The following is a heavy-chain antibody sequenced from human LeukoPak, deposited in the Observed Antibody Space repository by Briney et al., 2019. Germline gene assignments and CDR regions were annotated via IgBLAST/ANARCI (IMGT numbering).Heavy chain of an antibody. CDR1: GVSVSDINYF. CDR2: IYYSGDT. Sequence: SETLSLTCTVSGVSVSDINYFWGWIRQPPGKGLEWIGSIYYSGDTYYNPSLKSRVTISVDTSKNQFSLKLYSVPAADTAVYYCARHQFRGRSSLVDFWGQGTLVTVSS. J-gene: IGHJ4*02. V-gene: IGHV4-39*01. CDR3: ARHQFRGRSSLVDF. D-gene: IGHD1-26*01.